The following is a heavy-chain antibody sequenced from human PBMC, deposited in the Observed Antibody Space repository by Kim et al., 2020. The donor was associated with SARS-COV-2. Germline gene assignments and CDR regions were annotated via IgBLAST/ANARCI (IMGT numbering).Heavy chain of an antibody. D-gene: IGHD7-27*01. Sequence: VQGRLTNSRDNSTNTLYLQRNSLRAEDTAVYYCARDPLTHHYYYGMDVWGQGTTVTVSS. CDR3: ARDPLTHHYYYGMDV. J-gene: IGHJ6*02. V-gene: IGHV3-53*01.